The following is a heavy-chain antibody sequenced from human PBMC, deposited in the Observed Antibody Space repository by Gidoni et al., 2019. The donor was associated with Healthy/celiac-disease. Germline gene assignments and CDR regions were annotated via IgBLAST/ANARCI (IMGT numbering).Heavy chain of an antibody. CDR1: GSPFSSYS. J-gene: IGHJ3*02. CDR3: ARCWYGSWSVDAFDI. D-gene: IGHD3-10*01. CDR2: MSSSRSYI. Sequence: EVQLVVSGGGLVEPGRSLRLPCAASGSPFSSYSMNWVRQAPGKGLEWVASMSSSRSYIYYADSVKGRFTISRDNAKNSLYRQMNSLRAEDTAVYYCARCWYGSWSVDAFDIWGQGTMVTVSS. V-gene: IGHV3-21*01.